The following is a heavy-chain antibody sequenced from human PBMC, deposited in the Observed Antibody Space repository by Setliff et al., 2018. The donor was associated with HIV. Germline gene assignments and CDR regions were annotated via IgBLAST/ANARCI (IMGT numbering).Heavy chain of an antibody. CDR1: GYSFTNYG. D-gene: IGHD2-15*01. CDR2: ISSYNDNT. Sequence: GASVKVSCKASGYSFTNYGISWVRQAPEQGLEWMGWISSYNDNTNYALNLQGRVTMTTDTSTSTAYMELRSLRSDDTAVYYCARDDVGYCSGGSCYHLFDTFDIWGQGTVVTVSS. CDR3: ARDDVGYCSGGSCYHLFDTFDI. J-gene: IGHJ3*02. V-gene: IGHV1-18*01.